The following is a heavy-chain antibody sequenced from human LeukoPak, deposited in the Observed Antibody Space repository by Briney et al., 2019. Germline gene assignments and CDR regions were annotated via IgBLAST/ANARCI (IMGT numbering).Heavy chain of an antibody. V-gene: IGHV3-7*01. CDR1: DFSFSDST. CDR2: MKEDGSDE. J-gene: IGHJ1*01. Sequence: GGSLRLSCAAFDFSFSDSTMSWVRQAAGTGLEWVAKMKEDGSDEKYVDSVKGRFTISRDNAKNSLYLQMNSLRPEDTAVYFCVVGGAGGGYFLNWGQGSLVIVSS. D-gene: IGHD3-16*01. CDR3: VVGGAGGGYFLN.